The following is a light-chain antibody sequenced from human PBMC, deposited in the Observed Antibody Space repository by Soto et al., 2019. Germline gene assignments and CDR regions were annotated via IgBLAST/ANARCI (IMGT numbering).Light chain of an antibody. CDR3: QQYNFWPET. CDR1: RSVSGN. CDR2: GAS. J-gene: IGKJ1*01. Sequence: EIVMTQSPVTLSVSPGERATLSCRASRSVSGNLAWYQPKPGPAPRLLIYGASARATGIPARFSGRGFGTDFTLTISSLQSEDFALYYCQQYNFWPETFGQGTKVDIK. V-gene: IGKV3-15*01.